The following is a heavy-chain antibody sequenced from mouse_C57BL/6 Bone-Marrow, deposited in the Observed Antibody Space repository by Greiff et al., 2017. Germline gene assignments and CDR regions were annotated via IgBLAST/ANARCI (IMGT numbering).Heavy chain of an antibody. V-gene: IGHV1-15*01. CDR3: TRFTTSMDY. D-gene: IGHD5-5*01. CDR1: GYTFTDYE. Sequence: VKLQQSGAELVRPGASVTLSCKASGYTFTDYEMHWVKQTPVHGLEWIGAIDPETGGTAYNQKFKGKAILTADKSSSTAYMELRSLTSEDSAVYYCTRFTTSMDYWGQGTSVTVSS. J-gene: IGHJ4*01. CDR2: IDPETGGT.